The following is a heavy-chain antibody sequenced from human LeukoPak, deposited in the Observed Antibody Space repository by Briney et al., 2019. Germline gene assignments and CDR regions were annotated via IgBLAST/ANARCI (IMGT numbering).Heavy chain of an antibody. Sequence: SETLSLTCTVSGGSISSYYWSWIRQPPGKGLEWIGYIYYSGSTNYNPSLKSRVTISVDTSKNQFSLKLSSVTAADTAVYYCARHKWQYQLWYYFDYWGQGTLVTVSS. V-gene: IGHV4-59*08. CDR2: IYYSGST. J-gene: IGHJ4*02. CDR1: GGSISSYY. CDR3: ARHKWQYQLWYYFDY. D-gene: IGHD2-2*01.